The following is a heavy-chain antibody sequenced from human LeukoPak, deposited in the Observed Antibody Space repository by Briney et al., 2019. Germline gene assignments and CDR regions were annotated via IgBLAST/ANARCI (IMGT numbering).Heavy chain of an antibody. D-gene: IGHD6-6*01. CDR2: ISGGGGST. Sequence: PGGSLRLSCAASRFTFSSYVMSWVRQAPGKGLEWVSSISGGGGSTYYADSVKGRFTISRDNAKNTLYLQMNSLRAEDTAVYYCARVRYSSSPPPFDYWGQGTLVTVSS. CDR3: ARVRYSSSPPPFDY. CDR1: RFTFSSYV. J-gene: IGHJ4*02. V-gene: IGHV3-23*01.